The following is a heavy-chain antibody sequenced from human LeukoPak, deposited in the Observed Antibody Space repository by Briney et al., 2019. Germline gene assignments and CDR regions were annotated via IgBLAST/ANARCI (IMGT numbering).Heavy chain of an antibody. CDR2: ISSSSSYI. D-gene: IGHD4-17*01. Sequence: GGSLRLSCAASGFTFSSYSMNWVRQAPGKGLEWVSSISSSSSYIYYADSVKGRFTISRDNAKNSLYLQMNSLRAEDTAVYYCARVPAARLRRARGLDYWGQGTLVTVSS. CDR1: GFTFSSYS. V-gene: IGHV3-21*01. J-gene: IGHJ4*02. CDR3: ARVPAARLRRARGLDY.